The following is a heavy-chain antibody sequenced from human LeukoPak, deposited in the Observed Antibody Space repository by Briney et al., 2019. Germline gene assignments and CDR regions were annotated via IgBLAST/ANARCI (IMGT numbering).Heavy chain of an antibody. V-gene: IGHV4-59*01. D-gene: IGHD2-21*02. CDR1: GGPISSYY. Sequence: SSETLSLTCTVSGGPISSYYWSWIRQPPGKGLEWIGYIYYSGSTNYNPSLKSRVTISVDTSKNQFSLKLSSVTAADTAVYYCARGDATHFDLWGRGTLVTVSS. J-gene: IGHJ2*01. CDR2: IYYSGST. CDR3: ARGDATHFDL.